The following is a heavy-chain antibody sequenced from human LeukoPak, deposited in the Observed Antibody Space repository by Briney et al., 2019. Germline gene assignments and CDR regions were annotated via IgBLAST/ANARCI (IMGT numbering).Heavy chain of an antibody. D-gene: IGHD6-13*01. CDR3: AKDRAQQLVLDF. Sequence: GGSLRLSCAASGFTFSSYAMSWVRQAPGKGLEWVSAIIGSGSSTYYADSVKGRFTISRDNPKNTLFLQMNSLRAEDTAVYYCAKDRAQQLVLDFWGQGTLVTVSS. J-gene: IGHJ4*02. CDR1: GFTFSSYA. CDR2: IIGSGSST. V-gene: IGHV3-23*01.